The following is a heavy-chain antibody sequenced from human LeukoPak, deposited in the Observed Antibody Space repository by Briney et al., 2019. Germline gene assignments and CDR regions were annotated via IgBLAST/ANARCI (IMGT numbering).Heavy chain of an antibody. Sequence: PGGSLRLSCAASGFTFSSYEMNWVRQAPGKGLEWVSYISSSGSTIYYADSVKGRFTISRGNAKNSLYLQMNSLRAEDTAVYYCARDGSSSKYYYYYMDVWGKGTTVTVSS. V-gene: IGHV3-48*03. J-gene: IGHJ6*03. CDR3: ARDGSSSKYYYYYMDV. D-gene: IGHD6-13*01. CDR1: GFTFSSYE. CDR2: ISSSGSTI.